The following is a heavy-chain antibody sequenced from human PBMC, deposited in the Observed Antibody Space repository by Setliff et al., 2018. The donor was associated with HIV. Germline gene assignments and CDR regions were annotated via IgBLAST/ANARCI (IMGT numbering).Heavy chain of an antibody. J-gene: IGHJ2*01. CDR3: ARGHGQQLGRFWYFDL. V-gene: IGHV4-34*01. D-gene: IGHD6-13*01. Sequence: PSETLSLTCAVYGVSFSGYSWSWIRQPPGKGLEWIGEINHSGSTNYKPSLKSRVTISVDMSKNQVSLKVSSVTAADTAVYYCARGHGQQLGRFWYFDLWGRGTLVTVSS. CDR2: INHSGST. CDR1: GVSFSGYS.